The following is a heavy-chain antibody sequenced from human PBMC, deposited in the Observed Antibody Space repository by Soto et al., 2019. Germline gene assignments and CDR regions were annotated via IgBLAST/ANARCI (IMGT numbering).Heavy chain of an antibody. CDR2: IDPSDSYT. J-gene: IGHJ6*02. CDR1: GYSFTSYW. Sequence: GESLKISCKGSGYSFTSYWISWVRQMPGKGLEWMGRIDPSDSYTNYSPSFQGHVTTSADKSISTAYLQWSSLKASDTAMYYCARRQLLNPASGMDVWGQGXTVTVSS. CDR3: ARRQLLNPASGMDV. D-gene: IGHD2-2*02. V-gene: IGHV5-10-1*01.